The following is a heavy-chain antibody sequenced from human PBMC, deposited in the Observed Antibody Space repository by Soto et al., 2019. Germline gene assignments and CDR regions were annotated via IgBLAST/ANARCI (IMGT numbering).Heavy chain of an antibody. V-gene: IGHV1-69*06. D-gene: IGHD3-22*01. CDR1: GGTFSSYA. J-gene: IGHJ3*02. CDR2: IIPIFGTA. Sequence: SVKVSCKGSGGTFSSYARSWVRQAPGQGLEWIGGIIPIFGTANYAQNFHSRVTITADKSTSTSYMERSSMKSEETAVYDCAVTYYHERIGPRPTLDIWG. CDR3: AVTYYHERIGPRPTLDI.